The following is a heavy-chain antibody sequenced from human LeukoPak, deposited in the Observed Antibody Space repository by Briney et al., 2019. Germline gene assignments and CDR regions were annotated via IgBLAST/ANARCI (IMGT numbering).Heavy chain of an antibody. CDR2: IGVSNSVI. D-gene: IGHD3-3*01. J-gene: IGHJ4*02. CDR3: ARIWYGYYMDY. V-gene: IGHV3-48*01. CDR1: GFTFNTYS. Sequence: GGSLRLSCAASGFTFNTYSMNWVRRAPGKGLEWVSYIGVSNSVIYYADSVKGRFTISRDNAKSSLYLQMNSLRADDTAVYYCARIWYGYYMDYWGQGTLVTVSS.